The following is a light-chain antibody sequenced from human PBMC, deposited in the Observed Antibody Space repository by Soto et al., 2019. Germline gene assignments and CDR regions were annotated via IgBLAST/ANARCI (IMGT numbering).Light chain of an antibody. CDR1: ATIYRY. CDR2: DAS. Sequence: MTQSPPSLSASVGDRVTITCXXXATIYRYLNWYQQNPGKAPSLLISDASTLQSGVPSRFSGSGSGTDFTLSISSLQSEDSATYYCQQSLNPPHTFGQGTKVEI. J-gene: IGKJ2*01. CDR3: QQSLNPPHT. V-gene: IGKV1-39*01.